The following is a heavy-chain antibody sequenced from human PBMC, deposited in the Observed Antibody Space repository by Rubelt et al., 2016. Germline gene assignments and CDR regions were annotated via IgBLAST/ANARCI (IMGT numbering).Heavy chain of an antibody. Sequence: QVQLVQSGAEVKKPGSSVKVSCKASGGTFSSYAISWVRQAPGQGLEWMGGIIPIFGTANYAQKFQGRVTITADESTSTAYRELSSRRSEDTAVYYCASSIVVVPAATYFDYWGQGTLVTVSS. J-gene: IGHJ4*02. CDR1: GGTFSSYA. V-gene: IGHV1-69*01. CDR2: IIPIFGTA. CDR3: ASSIVVVPAATYFDY. D-gene: IGHD2-2*01.